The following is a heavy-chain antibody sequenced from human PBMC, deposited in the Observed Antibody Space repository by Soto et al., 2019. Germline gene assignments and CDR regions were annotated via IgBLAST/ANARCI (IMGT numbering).Heavy chain of an antibody. Sequence: SETLSLTCTVSGGSISSDYWSWIRQPPGKGLEWIGYIYYSGSTNYNPSLKSRVTISVDTSKNQFSLKLSSVTAADTAVYYCATQKTYYDFWSGYKSDPFDIWGQGTMVTVSS. D-gene: IGHD3-3*01. V-gene: IGHV4-59*01. CDR2: IYYSGST. CDR1: GGSISSDY. CDR3: ATQKTYYDFWSGYKSDPFDI. J-gene: IGHJ3*02.